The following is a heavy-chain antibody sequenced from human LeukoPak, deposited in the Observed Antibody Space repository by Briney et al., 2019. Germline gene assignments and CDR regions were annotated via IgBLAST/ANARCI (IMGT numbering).Heavy chain of an antibody. CDR1: GYTFTSNW. V-gene: IGHV5-51*01. CDR3: ARRDYGGHAAYFDY. D-gene: IGHD4-23*01. J-gene: IGHJ4*02. Sequence: GESLKISCKGSGYTFTSNWIGWVRQMPGKGLEWMGIIYPRDSDTVYSPSFQGQVTMSVDKSSSTAYLQWSSLKASDTAIYFCARRDYGGHAAYFDYWGQGALVTVSS. CDR2: IYPRDSDT.